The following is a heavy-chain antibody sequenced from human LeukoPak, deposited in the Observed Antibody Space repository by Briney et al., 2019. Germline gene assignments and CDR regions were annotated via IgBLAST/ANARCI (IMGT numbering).Heavy chain of an antibody. D-gene: IGHD2-8*02. V-gene: IGHV4-38-2*02. CDR3: ARGLRTGNYYFDY. CDR1: GCSISSGYY. J-gene: IGHJ4*02. CDR2: IYHSGST. Sequence: SETLSLTCTVSGCSISSGYYWGWIRQPPGKGLEWIGSIYHSGSTYYNPSLKSRVTISVDTSKNQFSLKLSSVTAADTAMYYCARGLRTGNYYFDYWGQGTLVTVSS.